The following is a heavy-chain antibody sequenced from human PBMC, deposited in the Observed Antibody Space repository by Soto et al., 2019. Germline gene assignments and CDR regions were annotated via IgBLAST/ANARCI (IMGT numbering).Heavy chain of an antibody. CDR1: GFTFSGYA. J-gene: IGHJ6*02. Sequence: GGSLRLPCAASGFTFSGYAMNWVRQAPGKGLEWVSGISGSGDTTYYADSVRGRFTISRDNSKHTVLLQMNSLRAEDTAVYYCARDLFFTIVGTYYTSMGSWGEGPTVTVS. CDR3: ARDLFFTIVGTYYTSMGS. D-gene: IGHD7-27*01. V-gene: IGHV3-23*01. CDR2: ISGSGDTT.